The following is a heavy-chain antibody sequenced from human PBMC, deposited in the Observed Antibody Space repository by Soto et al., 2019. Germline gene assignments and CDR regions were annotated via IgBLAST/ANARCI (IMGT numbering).Heavy chain of an antibody. CDR2: IRSKAYGGTT. Sequence: PGGSLRLSCTASGFTFGDYAMSWFRQAPGKGLEWVGFIRSKAYGGTTEYAASVKGRFTISRDDSKSIAYLQMNSLKTEDTAVYYCTRERDCSSTSCYAYYYYGMTSGAKAPRSPSP. J-gene: IGHJ6*02. D-gene: IGHD2-2*01. CDR3: TRERDCSSTSCYAYYYYGMTS. V-gene: IGHV3-49*03. CDR1: GFTFGDYA.